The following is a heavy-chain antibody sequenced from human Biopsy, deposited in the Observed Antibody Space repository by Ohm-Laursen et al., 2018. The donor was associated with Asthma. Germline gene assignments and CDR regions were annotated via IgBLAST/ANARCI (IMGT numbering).Heavy chain of an antibody. Sequence: SVKVSCKTSGGTFSTFGISWVRQAPGQGLEWMGRIIPFYGTATYAQNFQGRLTLTADESTSTAYMELSSLRSEDTAVYFCARDYDGDYVQRHLPLAYWGQGTLVTVSS. CDR2: IIPFYGTA. CDR1: GGTFSTFG. V-gene: IGHV1-69*13. J-gene: IGHJ4*02. D-gene: IGHD4-17*01. CDR3: ARDYDGDYVQRHLPLAY.